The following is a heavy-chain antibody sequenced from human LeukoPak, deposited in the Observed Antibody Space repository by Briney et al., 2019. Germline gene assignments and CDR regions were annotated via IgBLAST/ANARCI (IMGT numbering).Heavy chain of an antibody. CDR1: GFTFSDYY. V-gene: IGHV3-11*06. J-gene: IGHJ4*02. Sequence: GGSLRLSCAASGFTFSDYYMSWIRQAPGKGLEWVSYISSSSSYTNYVDSVKGRFTISRDNAKNSLYLQMNSLRAEDTAVYYCARDSFGDYECLADYWGQGTLVTISS. CDR3: ARDSFGDYECLADY. D-gene: IGHD4-17*01. CDR2: ISSSSSYT.